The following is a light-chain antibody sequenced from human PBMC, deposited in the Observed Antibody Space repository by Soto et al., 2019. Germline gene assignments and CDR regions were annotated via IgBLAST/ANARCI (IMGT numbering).Light chain of an antibody. CDR1: SSDIGGYDY. CDR3: CSYTRTSNHYF. CDR2: EVR. Sequence: QSVLTQPAFVSCSPGQSITISCTGTSSDIGGYDYVSWYQQRPGKAPKLMIYEVRYRPSGVSNRFSGSKSGNTASLTISGLQAEDEAVYYCCSYTRTSNHYFFGSGTKVTVL. V-gene: IGLV2-14*01. J-gene: IGLJ1*01.